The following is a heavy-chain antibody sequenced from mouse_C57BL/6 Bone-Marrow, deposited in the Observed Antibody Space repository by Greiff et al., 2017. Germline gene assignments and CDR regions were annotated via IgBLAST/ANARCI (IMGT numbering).Heavy chain of an antibody. V-gene: IGHV5-4*01. D-gene: IGHD2-12*01. CDR1: GFTFSSYA. Sequence: EVKLVESGGGLVKPGGSLKLSCAASGFTFSSYAMSWVRQTPEKRLEWVATISDGGSYTYYPDNVKGRFTISRDNAKNNLYLQMSHLKSEDTAMYYCARDDDAFDAYWGQGTLVTVSA. CDR3: ARDDDAFDAY. J-gene: IGHJ3*01. CDR2: ISDGGSYT.